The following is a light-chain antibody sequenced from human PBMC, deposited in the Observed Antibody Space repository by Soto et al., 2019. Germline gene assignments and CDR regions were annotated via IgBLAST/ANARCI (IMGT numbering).Light chain of an antibody. CDR3: CSYAGSHTWV. J-gene: IGLJ3*02. CDR2: DVT. Sequence: QSALTQPHSVSGSPGQSVTISCSGTSSDVGHYNFVSWYQHHPGKAPKLLIYDVTTRPSGVPDRFSGSKSGNTASLTISGLQAEDEADFYCCSYAGSHTWVFGGGTKLTVL. CDR1: SSDVGHYNF. V-gene: IGLV2-11*01.